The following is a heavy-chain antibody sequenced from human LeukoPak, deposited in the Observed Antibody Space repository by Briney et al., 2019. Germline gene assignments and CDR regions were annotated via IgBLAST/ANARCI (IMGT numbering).Heavy chain of an antibody. CDR2: IWSDGSNK. V-gene: IGHV3-33*01. CDR1: GFIFSSYG. J-gene: IGHJ4*02. CDR3: ARSGGGTYFDY. Sequence: PGRFLRLSRTVSGFIFSSYGMHWVRQAPGKGLEWEAVIWSDGSNKDYVGSVKGRFTISRDDSKNTLYLQMNSLRVEDTAVYYCARSGGGTYFDYWGQGTLVTVSS. D-gene: IGHD2-15*01.